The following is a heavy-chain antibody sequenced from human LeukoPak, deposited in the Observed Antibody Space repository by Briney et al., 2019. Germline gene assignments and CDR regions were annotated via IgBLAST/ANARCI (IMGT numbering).Heavy chain of an antibody. CDR1: GFTFSSYG. CDR3: ARPSIAVAGYFDF. V-gene: IGHV3-33*01. Sequence: HPGRSLRLSCAASGFTFSSYGMHWVRQAPGKGLEWVAVIWYDGSNKYYADSVKGRFTISRDNSKNTLYLQMNNLRAEDTAVYYCARPSIAVAGYFDFWGQGTLVTVSS. CDR2: IWYDGSNK. D-gene: IGHD6-19*01. J-gene: IGHJ4*02.